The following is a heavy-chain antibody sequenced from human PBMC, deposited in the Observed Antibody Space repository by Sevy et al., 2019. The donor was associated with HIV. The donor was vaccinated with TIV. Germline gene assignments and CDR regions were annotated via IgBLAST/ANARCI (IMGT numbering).Heavy chain of an antibody. Sequence: GGSLRLSCAASGFTFSGYSMNWARQPPGKGLEWVSSISSSGSYIYYADSVKGRFTISRDNAKSSLYLQMNSLRAEDTAVYYCARDWQWPAFDYWGQGTLVTVSS. CDR3: ARDWQWPAFDY. J-gene: IGHJ4*02. CDR1: GFTFSGYS. D-gene: IGHD6-19*01. CDR2: ISSSGSYI. V-gene: IGHV3-21*01.